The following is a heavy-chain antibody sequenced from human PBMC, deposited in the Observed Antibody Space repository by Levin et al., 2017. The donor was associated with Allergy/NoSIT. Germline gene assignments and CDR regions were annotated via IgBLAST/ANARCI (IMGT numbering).Heavy chain of an antibody. CDR1: FFSFILFLSS. CDR2: IYYSGST. J-gene: IGHJ6*02. CDR3: AREYLEYSYGPKGMDG. Sequence: SETLSLTCTFSFFSFILFLSSFLFLLPPPGKGLEWIGYIYYSGSTNYNPSLKSRVTISVDTSKNQFSLKLSSVTAADTAVYYCAREYLEYSYGPKGMDGWGQGTTVTVSS. V-gene: IGHV4-61*01. D-gene: IGHD5-18*01.